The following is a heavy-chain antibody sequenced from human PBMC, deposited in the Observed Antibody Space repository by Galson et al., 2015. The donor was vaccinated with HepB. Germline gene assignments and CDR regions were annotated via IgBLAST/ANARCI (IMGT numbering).Heavy chain of an antibody. CDR2: ISSSSSYI. V-gene: IGHV3-21*01. J-gene: IGHJ4*02. D-gene: IGHD1-26*01. CDR1: GFTFSSYN. CDR3: AREHSGSGSPAGDY. Sequence: SLRLSCAASGFTFSSYNMNWVRQAPGKGLEWVSSISSSSSYIYYADSVKGRFTISRDNAKNSLYLQMNSLRAEDTAVYYCAREHSGSGSPAGDYWGQGTLVTVSS.